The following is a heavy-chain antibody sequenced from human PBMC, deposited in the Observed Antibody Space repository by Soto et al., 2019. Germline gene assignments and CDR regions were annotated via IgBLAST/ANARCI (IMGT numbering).Heavy chain of an antibody. D-gene: IGHD2-8*01. CDR2: IYYSGST. CDR1: GGSISSYY. Sequence: SETLSLTCTVSGGSISSYYWSWIRQPPGKGLEWIGYIYYSGSTNYNPSLKSRVTISVDTSKNQFSLKLSSVTAADTAVYYCVRGPEYCTNGVCYSDYFDYWGQGTLVTVSS. V-gene: IGHV4-59*01. CDR3: VRGPEYCTNGVCYSDYFDY. J-gene: IGHJ4*02.